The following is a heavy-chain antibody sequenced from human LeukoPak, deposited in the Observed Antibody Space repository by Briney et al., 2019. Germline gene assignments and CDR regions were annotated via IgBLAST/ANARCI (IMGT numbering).Heavy chain of an antibody. Sequence: GGSLRLSCAASGFTFSDYYMSWIRQAPGKGLEWVSYISSSGSTIYYADSVKGRFTISRDNAKNSLYLQMNSLRAEDTAVYYCARVVYDFWSGYYIDYWGQGTLVTVSS. CDR3: ARVVYDFWSGYYIDY. CDR2: ISSSGSTI. D-gene: IGHD3-3*01. J-gene: IGHJ4*02. CDR1: GFTFSDYY. V-gene: IGHV3-11*04.